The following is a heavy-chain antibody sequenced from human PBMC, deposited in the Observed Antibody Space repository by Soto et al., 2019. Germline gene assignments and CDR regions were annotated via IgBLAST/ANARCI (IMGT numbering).Heavy chain of an antibody. V-gene: IGHV4-39*07. CDR3: ARVPLL. D-gene: IGHD1-26*01. CDR2: IYYNGST. CDR1: GASVSGTSSY. Sequence: SETLSLTCTVSGASVSGTSSYWGWIRQPPGKGLEWIVNIYYNGSTYYNPSLKSRVTISVDRSKNQFSLKLSSVTAADTAVYYCARVPLLWGQGTLVTVSS. J-gene: IGHJ4*02.